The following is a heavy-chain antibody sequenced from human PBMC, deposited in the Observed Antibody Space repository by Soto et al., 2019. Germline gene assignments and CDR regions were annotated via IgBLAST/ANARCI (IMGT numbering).Heavy chain of an antibody. CDR2: ISSSSSTI. Sequence: GGSLRLSCAASGFTFSSYSMNWVRQAPGKGLEWVSYISSSSSTIYYADSVKGRFTISRDNAKNSLYLQMNSLRDDDTAVYYCAKRGPGGTNYFDYWGQGTLVTVSS. J-gene: IGHJ4*02. V-gene: IGHV3-48*02. CDR1: GFTFSSYS. D-gene: IGHD2-8*01. CDR3: AKRGPGGTNYFDY.